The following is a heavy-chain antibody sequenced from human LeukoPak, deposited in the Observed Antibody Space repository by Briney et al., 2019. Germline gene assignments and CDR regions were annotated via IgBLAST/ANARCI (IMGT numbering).Heavy chain of an antibody. V-gene: IGHV1-2*02. J-gene: IGHJ6*03. CDR3: ATRPLYCSSTSCYTTDYYYMDV. Sequence: ASVKVSCKASGYTFTAYYMHWVRQAPGQGLEWMGWINPNSGGTNYAQKFQGRVTMTRDTSISTAYMELSRLRSDDTAVYYCATRPLYCSSTSCYTTDYYYMDVWGKGTTVTVSS. CDR2: INPNSGGT. D-gene: IGHD2-2*02. CDR1: GYTFTAYY.